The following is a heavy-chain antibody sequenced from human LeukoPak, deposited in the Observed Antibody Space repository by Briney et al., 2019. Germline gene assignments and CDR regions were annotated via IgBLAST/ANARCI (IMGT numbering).Heavy chain of an antibody. CDR2: INPNSGGT. Sequence: ASVKVSCKASGYTFTGYYMHWVRQAPGQGLEWMGRINPNSGGTNYAQKFQGRVTMTRDTSISTAYMELSRLRSDDTAVYYCARDLDIVVVAAPNWVDTWGQGNLVTVSS. V-gene: IGHV1-2*06. J-gene: IGHJ5*02. D-gene: IGHD2-2*03. CDR1: GYTFTGYY. CDR3: ARDLDIVVVAAPNWVDT.